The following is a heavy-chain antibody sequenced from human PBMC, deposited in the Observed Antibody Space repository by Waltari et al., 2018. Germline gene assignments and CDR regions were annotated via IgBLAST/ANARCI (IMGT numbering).Heavy chain of an antibody. CDR2: ISPEGSAE. J-gene: IGHJ4*02. D-gene: IGHD4-17*01. V-gene: IGHV3-7*01. Sequence: EVQLVESGGGLVQPGGSLRLSCVASGVTCSKNWMTWFRQAPGKGLEGVANISPEGSAEQYAAAVKGRFTISRDNTKDSLFLQMNSLRAEDTAVYYCADSHDYAYDHWGQGILVTVSS. CDR3: ADSHDYAYDH. CDR1: GVTCSKNW.